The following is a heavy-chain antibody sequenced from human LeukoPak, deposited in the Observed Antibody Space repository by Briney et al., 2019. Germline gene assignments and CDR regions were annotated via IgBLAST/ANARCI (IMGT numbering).Heavy chain of an antibody. J-gene: IGHJ4*02. V-gene: IGHV3-23*01. D-gene: IGHD3-16*01. CDR1: GFTFSSYA. Sequence: GGSLRLSCAASGFTFSSYAMNWVRQAPRKGLEWVSAISGSGGSTYYADSVKGRFTISRDNSKNTLYLQMNSLGAEDTAVYYCAKDRGGGWGFDYWGQGTLVTVSS. CDR3: AKDRGGGWGFDY. CDR2: ISGSGGST.